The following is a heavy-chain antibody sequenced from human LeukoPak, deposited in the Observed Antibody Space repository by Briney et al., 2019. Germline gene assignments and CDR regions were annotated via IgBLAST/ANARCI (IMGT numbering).Heavy chain of an antibody. CDR2: ISAYNGNT. D-gene: IGHD5-24*01. J-gene: IGHJ5*02. Sequence: ASVKVSCKASGYTFTSYGISWVRQAPGQGLEWMGWISAYNGNTNYAQKLQGRVTMTTDTSTSTAYMELSSLRSEDTAVYYCASSLSRQDGYNLSWGQGTLVTVSS. CDR3: ASSLSRQDGYNLS. CDR1: GYTFTSYG. V-gene: IGHV1-18*01.